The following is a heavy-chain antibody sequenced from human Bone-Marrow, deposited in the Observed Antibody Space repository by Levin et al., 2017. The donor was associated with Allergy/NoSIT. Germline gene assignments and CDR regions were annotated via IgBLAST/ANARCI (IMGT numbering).Heavy chain of an antibody. D-gene: IGHD2-15*01. V-gene: IGHV4-34*01. CDR3: TRVVGVMIPAAIDY. J-gene: IGHJ4*02. Sequence: SETLSLTCAVYGGSFGGSFTGYYWSWIRQPPGKGLEWIGEINHDGSTNYNPSLKSRVTIPVDTSKNQFSLRLTSVTAADTAVYYCTRVVGVMIPAAIDYWGQGTQVTVSS. CDR1: GGSFGGSFTGYY. CDR2: INHDGST.